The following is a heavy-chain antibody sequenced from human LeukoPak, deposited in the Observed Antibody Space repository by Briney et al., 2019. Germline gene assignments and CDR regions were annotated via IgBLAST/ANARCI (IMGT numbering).Heavy chain of an antibody. D-gene: IGHD3-10*01. V-gene: IGHV3-30*04. CDR2: ISYDGSNK. Sequence: PGRSLSLSCAASGFTFSSYAMHWVRQAPGKGLEWVAVISYDGSNKYYADSVKGRFTISRDNSKNTLYLQMNSLRAEDTAVYYCAKGGSGSYYNYYYYYYMDVWGKGTTVTISS. CDR1: GFTFSSYA. J-gene: IGHJ6*03. CDR3: AKGGSGSYYNYYYYYYMDV.